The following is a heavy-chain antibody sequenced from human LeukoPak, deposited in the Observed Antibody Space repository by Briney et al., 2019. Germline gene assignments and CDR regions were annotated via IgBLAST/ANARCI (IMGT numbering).Heavy chain of an antibody. CDR2: INPSGGST. CDR3: AKALPIYYDSSGYYGSY. CDR1: GYTLTSYY. J-gene: IGHJ4*02. Sequence: ASVKVSCKASGYTLTSYYMHWVRQAPGQGLEWMGIINPSGGSTSYAQKFQGRVTMTRDTSTSTVYMELSSLRSEDTAVYYCAKALPIYYDSSGYYGSYWGQGTLVTVSS. V-gene: IGHV1-46*01. D-gene: IGHD3-22*01.